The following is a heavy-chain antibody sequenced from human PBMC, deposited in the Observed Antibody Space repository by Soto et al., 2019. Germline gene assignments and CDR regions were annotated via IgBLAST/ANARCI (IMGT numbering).Heavy chain of an antibody. CDR3: AKNSGWFNT. J-gene: IGHJ5*02. D-gene: IGHD3-10*01. V-gene: IGHV3-23*01. CDR1: GFPFSSTD. CDR2: IDGSGGTT. Sequence: GGSLRLSCAASGFPFSSTDMTWVRQAPGKGLEWVSTIDGSGGTTYYADSVKGRFTISRDNSINTVFLQMNSLRADDAALYFCAKNSGWFNTWGQGALVTVSS.